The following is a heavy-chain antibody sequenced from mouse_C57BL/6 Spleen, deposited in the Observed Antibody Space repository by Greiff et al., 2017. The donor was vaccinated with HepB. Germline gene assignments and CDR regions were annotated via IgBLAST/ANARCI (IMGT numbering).Heavy chain of an antibody. CDR2: INPNNGGT. Sequence: EVQLQQSGPELVKPGASVKISCKASGYTFTDYYMNWVKQSHGKSLEWIGDINPNNGGTSYNQKFKGKATLTVDKSSSTAYMELRSLTSEDSAVYYCARTLYYGSSFHYWGQGTTLTVSS. D-gene: IGHD1-1*01. CDR1: GYTFTDYY. J-gene: IGHJ2*01. CDR3: ARTLYYGSSFHY. V-gene: IGHV1-26*01.